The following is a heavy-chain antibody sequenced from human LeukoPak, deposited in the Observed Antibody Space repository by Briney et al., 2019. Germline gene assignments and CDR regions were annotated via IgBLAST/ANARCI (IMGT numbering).Heavy chain of an antibody. Sequence: GGSLRLSCTASGFTFDDYGMSWVRQAPGKGLEWVSGINLNGGSTGYADSVKGQFTISRDNAKNSLYLQMNSLRAEDTALYYCARDPWVIASSRLFDYWGQGTLVTASS. CDR1: GFTFDDYG. CDR2: INLNGGST. CDR3: ARDPWVIASSRLFDY. D-gene: IGHD6-13*01. J-gene: IGHJ4*02. V-gene: IGHV3-20*04.